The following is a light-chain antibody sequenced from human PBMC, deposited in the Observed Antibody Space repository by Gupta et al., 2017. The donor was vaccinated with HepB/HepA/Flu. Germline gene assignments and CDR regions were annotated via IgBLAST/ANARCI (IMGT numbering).Light chain of an antibody. V-gene: IGKV3-20*01. Sequence: EIVLTQSPSTLSLSPGERATLSCRASQSVSNNFLAWYQQKPGQPPRLLIYGASTRATGIPDRFSGSGSGTDFTLTISRLEPEDFALFYCQQYGGAPRTFGQGTKVEIK. J-gene: IGKJ1*01. CDR3: QQYGGAPRT. CDR1: QSVSNNF. CDR2: GAS.